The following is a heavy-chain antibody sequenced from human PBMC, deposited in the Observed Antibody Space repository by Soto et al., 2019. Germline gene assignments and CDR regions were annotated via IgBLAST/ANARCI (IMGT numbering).Heavy chain of an antibody. V-gene: IGHV4-31*03. CDR2: IYYSGST. Sequence: QVQLQESGPGLVKPSQTLSLTCTVSGGSISSGGYYWSWIRQHPGKGLEWIGYIYYSGSTYYNPSLKSRVTISVDTSKNQFSLKLSSVTAADTAVYYCARGSRKYSSSYLFDYWGQGTLVTVSS. D-gene: IGHD6-13*01. CDR3: ARGSRKYSSSYLFDY. CDR1: GGSISSGGYY. J-gene: IGHJ4*02.